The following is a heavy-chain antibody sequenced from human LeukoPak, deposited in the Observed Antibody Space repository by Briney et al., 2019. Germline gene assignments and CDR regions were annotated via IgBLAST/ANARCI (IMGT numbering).Heavy chain of an antibody. J-gene: IGHJ4*02. CDR1: GFTFSSYA. D-gene: IGHD6-13*01. Sequence: GGSLRLSCAASGFTFSSYAMHWVRQAPGKGLEWVAVISYDGSNKYYADSVKGRFTISRDNSMNTLHLQMNSLRTEDTAVYYCARDHSAGYSSSGSSSWGKLGDWGQGTLVTVSS. CDR2: ISYDGSNK. CDR3: ARDHSAGYSSSGSSSWGKLGD. V-gene: IGHV3-30-3*01.